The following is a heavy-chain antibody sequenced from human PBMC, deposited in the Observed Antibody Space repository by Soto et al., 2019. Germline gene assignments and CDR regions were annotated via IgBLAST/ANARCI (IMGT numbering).Heavy chain of an antibody. V-gene: IGHV1-69*01. Sequence: QVQLVQSGAEVKKPGSSVKVSCKASGGTFRNLAINWVRQAPGQGLEWMGGFIPIIGGGINAQKFQGRVTITSDESTSTAYMELSSLKSEDTAMYFCARRSVSHPTAFDLWGQGTMVTVSS. J-gene: IGHJ3*01. CDR3: ARRSVSHPTAFDL. CDR1: GGTFRNLA. CDR2: FIPIIGGG.